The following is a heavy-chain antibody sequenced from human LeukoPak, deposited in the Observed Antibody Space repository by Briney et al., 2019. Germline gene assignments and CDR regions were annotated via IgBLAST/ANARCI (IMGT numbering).Heavy chain of an antibody. CDR3: ARGPVAGNFDY. CDR1: GGSISSGSYY. J-gene: IGHJ4*02. Sequence: PSETLSLTCTVSGGSISSGSYYWSWIRQPAGKGLEWIGCIYTSGSTNYNPSLKSRVTISVDTSKNQFSLKLSSVTAADTAVYYCARGPVAGNFDYWGQGTLVTVSS. D-gene: IGHD6-19*01. V-gene: IGHV4-61*02. CDR2: IYTSGST.